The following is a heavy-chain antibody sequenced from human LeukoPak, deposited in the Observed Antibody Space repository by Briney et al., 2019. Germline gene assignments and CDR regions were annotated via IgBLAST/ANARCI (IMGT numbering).Heavy chain of an antibody. D-gene: IGHD6-13*01. V-gene: IGHV4-34*01. CDR2: INHSGST. CDR1: GGSFSGYY. CDR3: ATLSGYSSSWYKY. Sequence: PSETLSLTCAVYGGSFSGYYCSWIRQPPGKGLEWIGEINHSGSTNYNPSLKSRVTISVDTSKNQFSLKLSSVTAADTAVYYCATLSGYSSSWYKYWGQGTLVTVSS. J-gene: IGHJ4*02.